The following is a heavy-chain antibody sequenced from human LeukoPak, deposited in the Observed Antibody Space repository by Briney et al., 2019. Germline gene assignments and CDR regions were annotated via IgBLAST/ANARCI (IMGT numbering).Heavy chain of an antibody. CDR1: GFTFSSYA. D-gene: IGHD2-8*02. CDR3: TRNQGYCTGGGCYIDY. V-gene: IGHV3-30*02. J-gene: IGHJ4*02. CDR2: IRYDGTNK. Sequence: GGSLRLSCAASGFTFSSYAMSWVRHAPGKGLEWVALIRYDGTNKYYTDSVKGRFTISKDNSKNTLYLQMNSLRAEDTAVYYCTRNQGYCTGGGCYIDYWGQGTPVTVSS.